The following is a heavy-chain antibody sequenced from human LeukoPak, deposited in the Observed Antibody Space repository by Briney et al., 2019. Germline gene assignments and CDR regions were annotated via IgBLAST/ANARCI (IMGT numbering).Heavy chain of an antibody. Sequence: GESLKISCKGSGYSFTSYWIGWVRQMPGKGLEWMGIIYPGDSDTRYSPSFQGQVTISADKSISTAYLQWSSLKASDTAMYYCARNRGLGSGAYYNDYWGQGTLVTVSS. CDR2: IYPGDSDT. CDR1: GYSFTSYW. J-gene: IGHJ4*02. CDR3: ARNRGLGSGAYYNDY. D-gene: IGHD3-10*01. V-gene: IGHV5-51*01.